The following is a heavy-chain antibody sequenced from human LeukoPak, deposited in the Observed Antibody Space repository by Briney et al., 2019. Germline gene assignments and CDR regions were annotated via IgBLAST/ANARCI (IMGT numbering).Heavy chain of an antibody. V-gene: IGHV3-23*01. Sequence: PGGSLTLSCAASGFTFSTYAMSWVRLAPGKGLEWVSSITASSAGTNYADSVEGRFTISRDNSKNTLYLEMNSLRVEDTAIYYCAKVMYAIGCLMDYWGQGTLVTVSS. J-gene: IGHJ4*02. CDR1: GFTFSTYA. CDR2: ITASSAGT. D-gene: IGHD2-8*01. CDR3: AKVMYAIGCLMDY.